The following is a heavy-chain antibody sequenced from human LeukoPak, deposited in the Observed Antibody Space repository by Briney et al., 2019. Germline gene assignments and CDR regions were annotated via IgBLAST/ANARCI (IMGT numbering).Heavy chain of an antibody. CDR3: ARGSGLN. Sequence: SQTLSLTCTVSGGSISSGGYYWRWIRQHPGKGLEWIGHIYYPGSTHYNPSLKGRVTMSVDTSENQFSLKLSSVTAADTAMYYCARGSGLNWGQGTLVTVSS. CDR1: GGSISSGGYY. CDR2: IYYPGST. J-gene: IGHJ4*02. V-gene: IGHV4-31*03.